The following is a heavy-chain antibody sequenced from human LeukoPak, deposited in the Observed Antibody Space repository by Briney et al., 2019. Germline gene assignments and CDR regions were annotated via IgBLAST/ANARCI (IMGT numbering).Heavy chain of an antibody. Sequence: SGGSLRLSCAASGFIFSDYYMSWIRQAPGKGLEWVSYISSSGNTINYADSVKGRFTISRDNARNSLYLQMNSLRAGDTAVYYCARDAGSYSFNYWGQGTLVTVSS. V-gene: IGHV3-11*04. CDR3: ARDAGSYSFNY. CDR2: ISSSGNTI. J-gene: IGHJ4*02. D-gene: IGHD6-13*01. CDR1: GFIFSDYY.